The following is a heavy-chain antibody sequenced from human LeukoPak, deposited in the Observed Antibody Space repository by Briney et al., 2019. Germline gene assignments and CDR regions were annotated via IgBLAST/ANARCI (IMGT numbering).Heavy chain of an antibody. Sequence: GGSLRLSCSVSGIIFNKYAMHWVRQAPGKGLEYVSGISSKGQSDFYADSVKGRFTISRDNSKDTLYLQMNSLRPEDTAVYYCAKDAIIVATIREIDSWGQGTLVTVSS. V-gene: IGHV3-64*04. CDR2: ISSKGQSD. CDR1: GIIFNKYA. CDR3: AKDAIIVATIREIDS. D-gene: IGHD5-12*01. J-gene: IGHJ4*02.